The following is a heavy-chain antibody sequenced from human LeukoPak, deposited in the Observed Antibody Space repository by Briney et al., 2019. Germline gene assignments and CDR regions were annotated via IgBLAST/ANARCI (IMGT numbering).Heavy chain of an antibody. D-gene: IGHD6-13*01. Sequence: GASVKVSCKASGYTITSYYMHWVRQAPGQGLEWVGLINPSVGSTTSAQRFQGRVTMTRDTSTNTVYMELSSLRFEDTAVYYCAREAYSSSWYKGYYYYYMDVWGKGTTVTISS. J-gene: IGHJ6*03. CDR1: GYTITSYY. V-gene: IGHV1-46*01. CDR3: AREAYSSSWYKGYYYYYMDV. CDR2: INPSVGST.